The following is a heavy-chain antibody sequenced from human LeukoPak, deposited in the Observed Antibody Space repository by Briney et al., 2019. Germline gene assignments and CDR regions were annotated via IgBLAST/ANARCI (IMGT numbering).Heavy chain of an antibody. D-gene: IGHD1-26*01. Sequence: ETLSLTCAVYGGSFSGYYWSWIRQRPGKGQEWVSAITGSGGTTYYADSVKGRFTISRDNSKNTLYMQMNSLRAGDTAVYYCAKDRLGAILYFDYWGQGTLVTVSS. J-gene: IGHJ4*02. CDR2: ITGSGGTT. CDR1: GGSFSGYY. V-gene: IGHV3-23*01. CDR3: AKDRLGAILYFDY.